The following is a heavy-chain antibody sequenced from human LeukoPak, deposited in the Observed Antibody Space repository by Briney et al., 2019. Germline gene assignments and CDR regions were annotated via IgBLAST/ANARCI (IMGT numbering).Heavy chain of an antibody. CDR2: IIPIFGTA. D-gene: IGHD3-10*01. CDR1: GGTFSSYA. V-gene: IGHV1-69*01. Sequence: ASVKVSCKASGGTFSSYAISWVRQAPGQGLEWMGGIIPIFGTANYAQKFQGRVTITADESTSTAYMELSSLRSEDTAVYYCARARGRFGESYGMDVWGQGTTVTVSS. CDR3: ARARGRFGESYGMDV. J-gene: IGHJ6*02.